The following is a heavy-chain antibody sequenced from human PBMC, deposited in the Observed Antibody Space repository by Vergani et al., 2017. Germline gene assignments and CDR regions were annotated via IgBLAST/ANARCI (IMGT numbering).Heavy chain of an antibody. CDR1: GFTFSDYY. CDR3: ASVPDYDSSGYYTGAFDI. D-gene: IGHD3-22*01. V-gene: IGHV3-11*05. CDR2: ISSSSSYT. J-gene: IGHJ3*02. Sequence: QVQLVESGGGLVKPGGSLRLSCAASGFTFSDYYMSWIRQAPGKGLEWVSYISSSSSYTNYADSVKGRFTISRDNAKNSLYLQMNSLRSDDTAVYYCASVPDYDSSGYYTGAFDIWGQGTMVTVSS.